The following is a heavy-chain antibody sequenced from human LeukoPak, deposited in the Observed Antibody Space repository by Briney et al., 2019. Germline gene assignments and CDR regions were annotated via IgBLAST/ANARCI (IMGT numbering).Heavy chain of an antibody. Sequence: RASGTLSLTCTVSGGSISSYYWSWLRQPPGKGLEWIGYIYYSGSTNYNPSLKSRVTISIDTSKNQFSLNLSSVTAADTAVYYCARGASGYSYGWGQGTLVTVSS. CDR3: ARGASGYSYG. D-gene: IGHD5-18*01. V-gene: IGHV4-59*01. CDR2: IYYSGST. CDR1: GGSISSYY. J-gene: IGHJ4*02.